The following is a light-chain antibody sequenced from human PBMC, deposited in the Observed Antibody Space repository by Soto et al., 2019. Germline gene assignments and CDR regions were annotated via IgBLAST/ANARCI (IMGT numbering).Light chain of an antibody. CDR1: QSVSSN. CDR2: GAS. Sequence: EIVMTQSPATLSVSPGERATLSCRASQSVSSNLAWYQQKPGQAPRLLIYGASSRITGVPDRFSGRGSGTDFTLTISRLEPEDFAVYYCQQYGTSPLTFGQGTK. J-gene: IGKJ1*01. CDR3: QQYGTSPLT. V-gene: IGKV3-20*01.